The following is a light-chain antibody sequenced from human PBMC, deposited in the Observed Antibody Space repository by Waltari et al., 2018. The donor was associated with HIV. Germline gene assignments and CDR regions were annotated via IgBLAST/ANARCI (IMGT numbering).Light chain of an antibody. CDR2: SNN. CDR3: AAWDDSLIGPV. V-gene: IGLV1-44*01. CDR1: SSNIGSNT. J-gene: IGLJ3*02. Sequence: QSVLTQPPSASGTPGQRVTIPCSGSSSNIGSNTVNWYQQLPGTAPKLLIYSNNQRHSGVPDRLSGSKSGTSASLAISGLQSEDEANYYCAAWDDSLIGPVFGGGTKLTVL.